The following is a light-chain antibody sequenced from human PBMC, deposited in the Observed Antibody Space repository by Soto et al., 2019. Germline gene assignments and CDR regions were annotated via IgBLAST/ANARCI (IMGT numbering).Light chain of an antibody. CDR1: QSISSY. CDR2: AAS. CDR3: QQSHSTPYT. Sequence: DIQMTQSPSSLSASVGDRVTITCRASQSISSYLNWYQQKPGKAPKLLIYAASSLQSGVPSRFSGSGSGTDSTLTISSLQPEDFATYYCQQSHSTPYTFGQGTKVDIK. J-gene: IGKJ2*01. V-gene: IGKV1-39*01.